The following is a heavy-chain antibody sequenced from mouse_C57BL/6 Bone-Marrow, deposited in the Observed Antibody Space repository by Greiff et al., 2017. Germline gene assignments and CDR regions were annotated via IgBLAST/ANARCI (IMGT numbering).Heavy chain of an antibody. CDR3: AREGSTIVTTWIDY. D-gene: IGHD2-12*01. Sequence: VQLKQSGPELVKPGASVKMSCKASGYTFTSYVMHWVKQKPGQGLEWIGYIYPYNDGTKYNEKFKGKATLTSDKSSSTAYMELSSLTSEDSAVYDCAREGSTIVTTWIDYWGQGTTVTVSS. CDR2: IYPYNDGT. V-gene: IGHV1-14*01. J-gene: IGHJ2*01. CDR1: GYTFTSYV.